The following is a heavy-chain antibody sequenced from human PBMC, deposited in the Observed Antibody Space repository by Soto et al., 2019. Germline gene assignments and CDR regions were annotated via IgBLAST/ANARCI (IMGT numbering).Heavy chain of an antibody. D-gene: IGHD6-19*01. Sequence: EVLLLESGGGLVQPGDSLRLSCAASGFTFSSHAMSWVRQAPGKGLEWVSAVSGSAGSTYYADSVKGRFTISRDNSKNTLYLQMNSLRAEDTAIYYCAKEVGMAVRDTRGDFDYWGQGTLVTVSS. V-gene: IGHV3-23*01. CDR1: GFTFSSHA. CDR3: AKEVGMAVRDTRGDFDY. J-gene: IGHJ4*02. CDR2: VSGSAGST.